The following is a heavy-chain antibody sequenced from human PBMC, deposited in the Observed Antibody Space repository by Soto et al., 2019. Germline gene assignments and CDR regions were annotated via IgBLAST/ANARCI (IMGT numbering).Heavy chain of an antibody. Sequence: SETLSLTCAVYGGSFSGYYWSWIRQPPGKGLEWIGEINHSGSTNYNPSLKSRVTISVDTSKNQFSLKLSSVTAADTAVYYCAGGGAGGRGFGELLYRRPRWIPWFDPWGQGTLVTVSS. V-gene: IGHV4-34*01. J-gene: IGHJ5*02. CDR1: GGSFSGYY. D-gene: IGHD3-10*01. CDR2: INHSGST. CDR3: AGGGAGGRGFGELLYRRPRWIPWFDP.